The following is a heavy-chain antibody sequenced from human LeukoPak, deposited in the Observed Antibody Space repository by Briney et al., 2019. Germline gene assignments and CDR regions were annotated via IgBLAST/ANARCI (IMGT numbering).Heavy chain of an antibody. V-gene: IGHV6-1*01. D-gene: IGHD4-23*01. Sequence: SQTLSLTCAISGDSVSSNSAAWNWIRQSPSRGLEWLGRTYYRSKWYNDYAVSVKSRLTINPDTSKNQFSLQLNSVTPEDTAVYYCARDRGEYGGNPGDYFDYWGQGTLVTVSS. CDR2: TYYRSKWYN. CDR1: GDSVSSNSAA. CDR3: ARDRGEYGGNPGDYFDY. J-gene: IGHJ4*02.